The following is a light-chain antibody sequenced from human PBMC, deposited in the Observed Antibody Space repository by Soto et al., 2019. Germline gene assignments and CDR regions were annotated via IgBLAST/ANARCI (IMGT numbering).Light chain of an antibody. J-gene: IGKJ5*01. CDR1: QSISSY. Sequence: DIQMTQSPSSLSASVGGRVTITFRASQSISSYLNWYQQKPGKAPKLLIYAASSLQSGVPSRFSGSGSGTDFTLTISSLQPEDFSTYYCQQSYSTLSITFGQGTRLEIK. CDR3: QQSYSTLSIT. V-gene: IGKV1-39*01. CDR2: AAS.